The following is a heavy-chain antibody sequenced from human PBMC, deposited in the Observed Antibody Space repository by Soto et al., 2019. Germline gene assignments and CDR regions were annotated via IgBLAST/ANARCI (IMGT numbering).Heavy chain of an antibody. CDR1: EFSFSRYA. D-gene: IGHD4-17*01. J-gene: IGHJ4*02. V-gene: IGHV3-23*01. Sequence: PGGSLRLSCVAYEFSFSRYAMTWVRQAAGKGLQWVAGLGPDGRNTFYGESVRGRFTISRDNSRNTLYLQMSSLRAEDTAVYFCVKQMTTWTDSFFDFWGQGIQVTVSS. CDR3: VKQMTTWTDSFFDF. CDR2: LGPDGRNT.